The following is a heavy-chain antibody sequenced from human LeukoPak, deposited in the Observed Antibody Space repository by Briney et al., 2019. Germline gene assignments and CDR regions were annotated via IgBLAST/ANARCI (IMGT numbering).Heavy chain of an antibody. CDR2: ISYTGST. CDR3: ASRKLGNDY. Sequence: PSETLSLTCTVSGGSIGRYYWSWIRQSPGKGLEWIGFISYTGSTDYYPSLKSRVTMSLDASKNQFSLKLSSVTAADTAVYYCASRKLGNDYWGQGTLVTVSS. CDR1: GGSIGRYY. V-gene: IGHV4-59*12. D-gene: IGHD7-27*01. J-gene: IGHJ4*02.